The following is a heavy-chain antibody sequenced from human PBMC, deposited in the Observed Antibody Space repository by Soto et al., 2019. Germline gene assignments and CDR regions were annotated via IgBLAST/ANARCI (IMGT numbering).Heavy chain of an antibody. Sequence: GGSLRLSCAASGFTVSDKYMNWVRQAPGKGLEWVSVIYTRGTTYYADSVKGRFTISRDNFKNKLHLQMNDLRAEDTATYYCAKNGQWLATPPEAWGQGTLVTVSS. CDR1: GFTVSDKY. J-gene: IGHJ4*02. D-gene: IGHD6-19*01. CDR3: AKNGQWLATPPEA. CDR2: IYTRGTT. V-gene: IGHV3-53*01.